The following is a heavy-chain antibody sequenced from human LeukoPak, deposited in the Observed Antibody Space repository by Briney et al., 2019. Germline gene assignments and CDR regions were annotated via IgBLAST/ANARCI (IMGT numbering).Heavy chain of an antibody. D-gene: IGHD6-13*01. CDR2: FDPEDGET. J-gene: IGHJ4*02. Sequence: GASVKVSCKVSGYTLTELSMHWVRQAPGKGLEWMGGFDPEDGETIYAQKFQGRVTMTEDTYTDTAYMELSSLRSEDTAVYYCATGGGVSSSPGYWGQGTLVTVSS. CDR3: ATGGGVSSSPGY. V-gene: IGHV1-24*01. CDR1: GYTLTELS.